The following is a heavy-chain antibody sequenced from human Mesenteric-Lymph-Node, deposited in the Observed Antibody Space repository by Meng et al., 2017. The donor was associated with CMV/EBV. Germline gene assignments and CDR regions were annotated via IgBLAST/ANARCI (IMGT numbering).Heavy chain of an antibody. J-gene: IGHJ4*02. CDR2: IGTAGDT. V-gene: IGHV3-13*01. Sequence: GESLKISCAASGFTFSRYDMHWVRQVTGKGLEWVSTIGTAGDTNYPGSVKGRFTISRDNAKNSLYLQMNSLRAEDTAVYYCARERGGLCSSTNCQKTFDYWGQGTVVTVSS. D-gene: IGHD2-2*01. CDR1: GFTFSRYD. CDR3: ARERGGLCSSTNCQKTFDY.